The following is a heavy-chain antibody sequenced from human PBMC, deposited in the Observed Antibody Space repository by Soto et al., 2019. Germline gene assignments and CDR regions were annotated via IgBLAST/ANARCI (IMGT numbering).Heavy chain of an antibody. CDR1: GGSISSYY. V-gene: IGHV4-59*08. J-gene: IGHJ5*02. D-gene: IGHD6-13*01. CDR3: ARQRAAAALLWFDP. Sequence: SDTLSLTCTVSGGSISSYYWSWIRQPPGKGLEWIGYIYYSGSTNYNPSLKSRVTISVDTSKNQFSLKLSSVTAADTAVYYCARQRAAAALLWFDPWGQGTLVTVSS. CDR2: IYYSGST.